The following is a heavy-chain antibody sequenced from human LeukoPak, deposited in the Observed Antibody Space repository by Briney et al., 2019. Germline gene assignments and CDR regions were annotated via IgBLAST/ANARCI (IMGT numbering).Heavy chain of an antibody. J-gene: IGHJ3*02. D-gene: IGHD2-2*01. V-gene: IGHV1-2*02. CDR2: INPNSGGT. Sequence: ASVKVSCKASGYTFTGYYMHWVRQAPGQGLEWMGWINPNSGGTNYAQKFQGRVTMTRDTSISTAYMELSRLRSDGTAVYYCARFTRSFCSSTSCQYGPEAFDIWGQGTMVTVSS. CDR3: ARFTRSFCSSTSCQYGPEAFDI. CDR1: GYTFTGYY.